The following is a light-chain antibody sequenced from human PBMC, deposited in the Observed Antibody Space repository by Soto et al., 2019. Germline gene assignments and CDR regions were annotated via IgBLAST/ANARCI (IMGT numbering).Light chain of an antibody. CDR3: CSHAGGFTWV. V-gene: IGLV2-11*01. CDR1: RSDVGGYRF. J-gene: IGLJ3*02. Sequence: QSVLTQPRSVSGSPGQSVTISCTGARSDVGGYRFVSWYQQHPDKAPKLMIYDVDKRPSGVPDRFSGSKSGNTASLTISGLQAEDEADYFCCSHAGGFTWVFGGGTKVTVL. CDR2: DVD.